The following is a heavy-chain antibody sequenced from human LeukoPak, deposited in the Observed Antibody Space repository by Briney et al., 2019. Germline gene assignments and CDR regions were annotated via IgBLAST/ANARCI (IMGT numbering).Heavy chain of an antibody. D-gene: IGHD3-22*01. CDR3: ERRSGHYESSGYHGYYMEV. J-gene: IGHJ6*03. V-gene: IGHV3-20*01. CDR1: GFTFDDYG. Sequence: GGSLRLSCAASGFTFDDYGMSWVRQAPGKGLEWVSGINWNGGSTGYADSVKGRFTISRDNAKNSLYLQMNSLRAEDTALYHCERRSGHYESSGYHGYYMEVWGKGTTVNVSS. CDR2: INWNGGST.